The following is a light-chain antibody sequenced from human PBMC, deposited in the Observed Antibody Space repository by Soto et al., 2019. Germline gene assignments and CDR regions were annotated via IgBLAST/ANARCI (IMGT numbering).Light chain of an antibody. CDR1: QSLLHSNGYNY. Sequence: DIVMTQSPLSLPVTPGEPASISCRSSQSLLHSNGYNYLDWYLQKPGQSPQLLIYLGSNRASGVPDRFSGSGSGTDFTLKISRVEAEDVGVYYCMQALQPPWAFGGGTKVEIK. CDR3: MQALQPPWA. J-gene: IGKJ4*01. CDR2: LGS. V-gene: IGKV2-28*01.